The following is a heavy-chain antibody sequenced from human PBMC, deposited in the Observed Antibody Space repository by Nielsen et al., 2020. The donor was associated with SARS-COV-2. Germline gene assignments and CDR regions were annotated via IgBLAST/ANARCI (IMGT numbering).Heavy chain of an antibody. CDR1: GESFSGYY. CDR3: ARARGWLQPPDY. CDR2: ISHSGTT. Sequence: SETLSLTCAVSGESFSGYYQWSWIRQPPGKGLEWIGEISHSGTTNYNPSLKSRVTISVDTSKNQFSLKLSSVTAADTAVYYCARARGWLQPPDYWGQGTLVTVSS. D-gene: IGHD5-24*01. J-gene: IGHJ4*01. V-gene: IGHV4-34*01.